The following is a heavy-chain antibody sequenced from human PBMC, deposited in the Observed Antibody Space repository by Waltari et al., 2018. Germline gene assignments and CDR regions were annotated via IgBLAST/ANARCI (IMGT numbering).Heavy chain of an antibody. CDR1: GYSISSGYY. CDR3: ARDREVAARNNWFDP. J-gene: IGHJ5*02. CDR2: IYHSGST. D-gene: IGHD6-6*01. Sequence: QVQLQESGPGLVKPSETLSLTCAVSGYSISSGYYWGWIRQPPGKGLEWIGSIYHSGSTYYNPSLKSRVTISVDTSKTQFSLKLSSVTAADTAVYYCARDREVAARNNWFDPCFQVTLVTFSS. V-gene: IGHV4-38-2*02.